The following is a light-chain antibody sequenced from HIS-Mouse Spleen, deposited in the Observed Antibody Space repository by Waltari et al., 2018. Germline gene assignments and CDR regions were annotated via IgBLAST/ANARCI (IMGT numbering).Light chain of an antibody. CDR3: SSYTSSSFNVV. CDR1: SSDVGGYNY. V-gene: IGLV2-14*03. Sequence: QSALTQPASVSGSPGQSITISCTGTSSDVGGYNYVSWYQQHPGKAPKLMIYAVSNRPSGGSNRFSGSKSGNTASLTISGLQAEDEADYYCSSYTSSSFNVVFGGGTKLTVL. CDR2: AVS. J-gene: IGLJ2*01.